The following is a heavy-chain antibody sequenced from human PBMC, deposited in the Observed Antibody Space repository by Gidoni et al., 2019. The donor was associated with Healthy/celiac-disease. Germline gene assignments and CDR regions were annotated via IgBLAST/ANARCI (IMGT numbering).Heavy chain of an antibody. CDR3: AKSPSWSSSWTTFDY. D-gene: IGHD6-13*01. CDR2: IRYDGSNK. CDR1: GFTFSSYG. V-gene: IGHV3-30*02. Sequence: QVQLVESGGGVVQPGGSLRLSCAASGFTFSSYGMHWVRQAPGKGLEWVAFIRYDGSNKYYADSVKGRFTISRDNSKNTLYLQMNSLRAEDTAVYYCAKSPSWSSSWTTFDYWGQGTLVTVSS. J-gene: IGHJ4*02.